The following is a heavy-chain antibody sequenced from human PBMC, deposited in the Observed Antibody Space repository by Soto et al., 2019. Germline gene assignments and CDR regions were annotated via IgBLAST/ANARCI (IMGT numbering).Heavy chain of an antibody. J-gene: IGHJ3*02. V-gene: IGHV4-34*01. CDR3: ARGRYYDFWSGYRVNVNLHAFDI. CDR2: INHSGST. Sequence: SETLCPPSAVFWGSFRGYYWSRIRQPPGKGLEWIGEINHSGSTNYNPSLKSRVTISVDTSKNQFSLKLSSVTAADTAVYYCARGRYYDFWSGYRVNVNLHAFDIWGQGIMVTVSS. CDR1: WGSFRGYY. D-gene: IGHD3-3*01.